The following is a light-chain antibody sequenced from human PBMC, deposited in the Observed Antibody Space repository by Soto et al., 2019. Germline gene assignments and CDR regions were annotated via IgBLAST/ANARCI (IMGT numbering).Light chain of an antibody. CDR1: LPISNY. CDR3: QMYISAPLS. CDR2: AAS. V-gene: IGKV1-27*01. Sequence: DIQMTQSPSSLSASVGDRVTITCRASLPISNYLAWYQQKPGKIPNLLIYAASTLQPGVQYRLTASGSGKDFTLTISSLQPEDVAAYYCQMYISAPLSFSGGTKVDIK. J-gene: IGKJ4*01.